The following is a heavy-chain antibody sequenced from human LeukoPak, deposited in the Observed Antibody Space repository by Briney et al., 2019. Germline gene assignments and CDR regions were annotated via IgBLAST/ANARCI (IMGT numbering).Heavy chain of an antibody. CDR3: ARWGTYSSSWLGAFDI. J-gene: IGHJ3*02. V-gene: IGHV3-7*05. Sequence: GGSLRLSCAASGFTFSSYWMSWVRQAPPKGLEWVANIKQDGSEKYYVDSVEGRFTISRDNAKNSLYLQMNSLRADDTAVYYCARWGTYSSSWLGAFDIWGQGTMVTVSS. CDR1: GFTFSSYW. D-gene: IGHD6-13*01. CDR2: IKQDGSEK.